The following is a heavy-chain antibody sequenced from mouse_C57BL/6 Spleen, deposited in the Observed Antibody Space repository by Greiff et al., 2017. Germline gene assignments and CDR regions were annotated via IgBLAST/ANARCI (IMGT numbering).Heavy chain of an antibody. V-gene: IGHV1-69*01. CDR1: GYTFTSYW. D-gene: IGHD1-1*01. CDR3: ARRSYGGYMDD. CDR2: IDPSDSYT. Sequence: QVQLQQSGAELVMPGASVKLSCKASGYTFTSYWMHWVKQRPGQGLEWIGEIDPSDSYTNYNQKFKGKSTLTVDKSSSTAYMQLSSLTSEDSAVYYCARRSYGGYMDDWGQGTSVTVSS. J-gene: IGHJ4*01.